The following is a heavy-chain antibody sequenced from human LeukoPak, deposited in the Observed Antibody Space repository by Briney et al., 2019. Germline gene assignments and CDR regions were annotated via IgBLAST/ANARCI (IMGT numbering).Heavy chain of an antibody. J-gene: IGHJ5*02. CDR2: INHSGST. CDR3: ASGQVRYPS. Sequence: SETLSLTCAVYGESFSDYYWSWIRQPPGKGLEWIGEINHSGSTNYNPSLKSRVTISVDTSKNQFSLKLSSVTAADTAVYYCASGQVRYPSWGQGTLVTVSS. V-gene: IGHV4-34*01. CDR1: GESFSDYY. D-gene: IGHD2-2*02.